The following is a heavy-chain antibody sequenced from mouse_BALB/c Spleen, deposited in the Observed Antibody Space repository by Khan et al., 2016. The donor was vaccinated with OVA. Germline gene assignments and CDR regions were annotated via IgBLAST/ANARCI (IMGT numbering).Heavy chain of an antibody. V-gene: IGHV3-2*02. CDR3: ARTARIKY. CDR2: ISYSGST. J-gene: IGHJ2*01. D-gene: IGHD1-2*01. CDR1: VYSITSGYG. Sequence: EVQLQESGPGLVKPSQSLSLTCTVTVYSITSGYGWNWIRQFPGNKLEWMGYISYSGSTHYNPSLKSRISITRDTSKNQFFLQLNSVTTEDTATYYCARTARIKYWGQGTTLTVSS.